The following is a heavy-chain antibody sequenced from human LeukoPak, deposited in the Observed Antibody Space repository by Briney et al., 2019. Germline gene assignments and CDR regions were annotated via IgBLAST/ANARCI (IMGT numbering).Heavy chain of an antibody. J-gene: IGHJ4*02. CDR1: EYRFTSYW. CDR3: AIPVGETLHY. Sequence: GESLKISCKASEYRFTSYWVAWVRQMPGKGLEWMEITHPSDSATAYSPALQGRVTFSVDKSINTAYLQWTNLKTSDAAIYYCAIPVGETLHYWGQGTLVAVSS. V-gene: IGHV5-51*01. CDR2: THPSDSAT. D-gene: IGHD1-26*01.